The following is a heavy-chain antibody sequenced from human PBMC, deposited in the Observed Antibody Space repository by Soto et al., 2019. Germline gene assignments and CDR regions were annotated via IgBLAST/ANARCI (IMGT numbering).Heavy chain of an antibody. V-gene: IGHV3-64*01. D-gene: IGHD6-13*01. J-gene: IGHJ6*03. Sequence: EAQLVESGGGLVQPGGSLRLSCAASGFTFSNYEMHWVRQAPGKGLEYVSGISNNGAHTDYAKSVKGRFTISRDNSENTLYLQMGSLRADDMARYYCARRGYGSRWPNVYMDVWGKGTTVTVSS. CDR3: ARRGYGSRWPNVYMDV. CDR2: ISNNGAHT. CDR1: GFTFSNYE.